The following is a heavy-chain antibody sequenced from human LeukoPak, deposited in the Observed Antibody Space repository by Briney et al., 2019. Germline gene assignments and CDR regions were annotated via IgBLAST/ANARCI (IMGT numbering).Heavy chain of an antibody. D-gene: IGHD6-13*01. V-gene: IGHV4-59*08. J-gene: IGHJ5*02. CDR1: GGSISSYY. CDR2: IYYSGST. Sequence: SETLSLTCTVSGGSISSYYWSWIRQPPGKGLEWIGYIYYSGSTNYNPSPKSRVTISVHTSKNQFSLKLSSVTAADTAVYYCARWGAAAGYKHWFDPWGQGTLVTVSS. CDR3: ARWGAAAGYKHWFDP.